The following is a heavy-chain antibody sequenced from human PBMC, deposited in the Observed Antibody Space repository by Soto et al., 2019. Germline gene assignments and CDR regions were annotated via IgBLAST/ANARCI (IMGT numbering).Heavy chain of an antibody. V-gene: IGHV6-1*01. CDR2: TYYRSRWHI. J-gene: IGHJ5*01. D-gene: IGHD1-26*01. CDR3: GGDHVGSPGDS. Sequence: QVQLQQSGPGMVKPSQTLALTCAFSGDSVSNNNASWNWIRQSPSRGLEWLGRTYYRSRWHIESALSVKRRRTINPDTSKNQCSLQLNSVTPEDTAVYYCGGDHVGSPGDSWGQGTLVTGSS. CDR1: GDSVSNNNAS.